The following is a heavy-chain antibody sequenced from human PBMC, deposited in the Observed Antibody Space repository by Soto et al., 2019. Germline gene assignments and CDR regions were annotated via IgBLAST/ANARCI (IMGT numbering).Heavy chain of an antibody. V-gene: IGHV1-3*01. J-gene: IGHJ6*03. CDR2: INAGNGNT. CDR3: ARGAGRDANYYYMDV. Sequence: ASVKVSCKASGYTFTSYAMHWVRQAPGQRLEWMGWINAGNGNTKYSQKFQGRVTITRDTSASTAYMELSSLRSEDTAVYYCARGAGRDANYYYMDVWGKGTTVTVSS. CDR1: GYTFTSYA.